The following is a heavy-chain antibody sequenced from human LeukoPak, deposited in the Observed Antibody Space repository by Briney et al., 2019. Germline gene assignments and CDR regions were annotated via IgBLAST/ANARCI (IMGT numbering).Heavy chain of an antibody. Sequence: SVKVSCKASGGAFSSYAISWVRQAPGQGREWMGGIIPIFGTANYAQKFQGRVTITADESTSTAYMELSSLRSEDTAVYYCARLEITTVTTSDYWGQGTLVTVSS. CDR1: GGAFSSYA. J-gene: IGHJ4*02. V-gene: IGHV1-69*13. CDR3: ARLEITTVTTSDY. CDR2: IIPIFGTA. D-gene: IGHD4-17*01.